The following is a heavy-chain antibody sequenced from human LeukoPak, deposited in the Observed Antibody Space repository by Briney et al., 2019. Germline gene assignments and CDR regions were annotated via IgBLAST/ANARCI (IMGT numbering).Heavy chain of an antibody. CDR1: GFTFSNHG. Sequence: GGSLRLSCAVSGFTFSNHGMHWVRQAPGKGLEWVAFVRYDGSNKYYADSVKGRFTISRDNSKNTLYLQMNSLRAEDTAVYYCASRQPISTTPIDYWGQGTLVTVSS. V-gene: IGHV3-30*02. CDR2: VRYDGSNK. D-gene: IGHD1-1*01. CDR3: ASRQPISTTPIDY. J-gene: IGHJ4*02.